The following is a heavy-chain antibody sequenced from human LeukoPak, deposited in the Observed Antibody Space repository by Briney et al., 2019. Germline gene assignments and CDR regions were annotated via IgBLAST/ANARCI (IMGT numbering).Heavy chain of an antibody. CDR2: FDPEDGET. V-gene: IGHV1-24*01. Sequence: ASVKVSCKVSGYTLTELSMHWVRQAPGKGLEWMGGFDPEDGETIYAQKFQGRVTMTEDTSTNTAYMELSSLRSEDTAVYYCATFGYTVTGAFDIWGQGTMVTVSS. J-gene: IGHJ3*02. CDR3: ATFGYTVTGAFDI. CDR1: GYTLTELS. D-gene: IGHD4-17*01.